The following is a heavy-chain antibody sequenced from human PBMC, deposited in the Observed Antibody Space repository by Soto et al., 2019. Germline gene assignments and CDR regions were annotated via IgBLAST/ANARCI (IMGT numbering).Heavy chain of an antibody. D-gene: IGHD6-6*01. V-gene: IGHV3-33*06. CDR1: GFTFSNYG. CDR3: AKEGAIAARRYGLDV. CDR2: IWYDGSNK. J-gene: IGHJ6*02. Sequence: GGSLRLSCAASGFTFSNYGMHWVRQAPGKGLEWVAVIWYDGSNKYYADSVKGRFTISRDNSKNTLDLQMSSLGAEDTAIYYCAKEGAIAARRYGLDVWGQGTTVTVSS.